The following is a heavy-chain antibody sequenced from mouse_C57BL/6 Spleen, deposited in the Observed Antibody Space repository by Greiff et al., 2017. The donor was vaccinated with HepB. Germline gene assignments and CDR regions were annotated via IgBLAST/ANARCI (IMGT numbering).Heavy chain of an antibody. Sequence: QVQLQQSGAELVRPGSSVKLSCKASGYTFTSYWMHWVKQRPIQGLEWIGNIDPSDSETHYNQKFKDKATLTVDKSSSTAYMQLSSLTSEDSAVYYWASEAYYAMDYWGQGTSVTVSS. CDR3: ASEAYYAMDY. V-gene: IGHV1-52*01. J-gene: IGHJ4*01. CDR2: IDPSDSET. CDR1: GYTFTSYW.